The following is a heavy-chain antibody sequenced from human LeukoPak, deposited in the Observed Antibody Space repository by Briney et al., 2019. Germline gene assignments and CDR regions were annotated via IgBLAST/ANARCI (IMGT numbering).Heavy chain of an antibody. Sequence: GGSLRLSCAASGFTFSSYTMNWVSQAPGKGLEWVSYITSSGSNIDYADSVKGRFTISRDNAKNPLYLQMNSLRDDATAVYYCARLRSAYYCDFWGQGTLVTVSS. CDR2: ITSSGSNI. V-gene: IGHV3-48*02. J-gene: IGHJ4*02. CDR1: GFTFSSYT. CDR3: ARLRSAYYCDF.